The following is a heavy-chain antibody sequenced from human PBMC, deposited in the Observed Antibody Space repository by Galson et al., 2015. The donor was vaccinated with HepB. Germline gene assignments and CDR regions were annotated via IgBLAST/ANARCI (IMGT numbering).Heavy chain of an antibody. J-gene: IGHJ4*02. CDR3: SYSRGYHYPFDY. Sequence: SLRLSCAASGFTFSSYPMHWVRQPPGKGLEWLAVIPYDGSNKYFADSVKGRFTISSDNSKNTLYLQMNSLRAEDTAVYYCSYSRGYHYPFDYWGQGTLVTVSS. D-gene: IGHD3-22*01. CDR1: GFTFSSYP. V-gene: IGHV3-30-3*01. CDR2: IPYDGSNK.